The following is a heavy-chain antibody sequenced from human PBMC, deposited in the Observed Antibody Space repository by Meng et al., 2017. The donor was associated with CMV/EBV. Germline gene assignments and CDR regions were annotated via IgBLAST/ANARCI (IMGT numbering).Heavy chain of an antibody. CDR2: INTNSGGT. D-gene: IGHD2-2*01. J-gene: IGHJ5*02. V-gene: IGHV1-2*02. Sequence: ASVKVSCKASGYTFTGYYMHWVRQAPGQGLEWMGWINTNSGGTNYAQKFQGRVTMTRDTSISTAYMELSRLRSDDTAVYYCARHHPAGYCSSTSCPQRWFDPWGQGTLVTVSS. CDR3: ARHHPAGYCSSTSCPQRWFDP. CDR1: GYTFTGYY.